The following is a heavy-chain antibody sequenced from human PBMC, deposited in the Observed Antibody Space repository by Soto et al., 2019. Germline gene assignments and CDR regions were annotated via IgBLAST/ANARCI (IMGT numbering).Heavy chain of an antibody. Sequence: QVQLVQSGAEVKKPGASVKVSCKASGYTFTSYDINWVRQATGQGLEWMGWMNPNSANTGYAQTFQGGATMTRTTSMSTAYVALSSLRSEDTAVYYCAREWVRGMYVWGQGTKVTVSS. CDR1: GYTFTSYD. CDR2: MNPNSANT. J-gene: IGHJ6*02. D-gene: IGHD1-26*01. V-gene: IGHV1-8*01. CDR3: AREWVRGMYV.